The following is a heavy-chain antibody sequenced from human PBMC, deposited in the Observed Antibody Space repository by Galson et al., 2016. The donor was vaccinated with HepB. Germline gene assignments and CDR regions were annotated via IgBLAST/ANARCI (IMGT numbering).Heavy chain of an antibody. V-gene: IGHV3-23*01. CDR1: GFTFRYYA. D-gene: IGHD3-10*01. CDR2: ISSRGDVR. J-gene: IGHJ5*02. Sequence: SLRLSCACSGFTFRYYAMIWVRQAPGKGLEWVSLISSRGDVRHYPNSVKGRFIISRDNSKNTLYLQMNNVRTEDTAIYYCAATMIRGVISYFDPWGQGTLVTVSS. CDR3: AATMIRGVISYFDP.